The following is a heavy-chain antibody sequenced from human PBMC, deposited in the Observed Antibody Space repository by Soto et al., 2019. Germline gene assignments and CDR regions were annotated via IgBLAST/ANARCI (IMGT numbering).Heavy chain of an antibody. CDR2: INSNSVTT. CDR3: VAWVSAHFDF. J-gene: IGHJ4*02. V-gene: IGHV3-23*01. D-gene: IGHD2-8*01. Sequence: EVQLLESGGGLVPPGGSLKLSCAASGFTFRIHGMSWVRQAPGTGPEWISTINSNSVTTHYADSVKGRFTISRDNSRNTLDLHMGSLRAEDTATYYCVAWVSAHFDFWGQGTLVTVSS. CDR1: GFTFRIHG.